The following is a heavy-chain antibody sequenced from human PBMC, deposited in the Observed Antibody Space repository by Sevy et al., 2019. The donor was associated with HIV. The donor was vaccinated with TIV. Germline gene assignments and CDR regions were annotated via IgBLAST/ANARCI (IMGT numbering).Heavy chain of an antibody. J-gene: IGHJ6*03. D-gene: IGHD2-21*01. Sequence: GESLKISCAASGFAFSDHYVDWVRQAPGKGLEWVGRIRNRPNRYTTEYAASVEGSFTISRDDSRHSLYLQMNSLKTEDSAVYYCVRGPNCGVGGCQQISPYCLDVWGKGATVTVSS. CDR1: GFAFSDHY. CDR2: IRNRPNRYTT. CDR3: VRGPNCGVGGCQQISPYCLDV. V-gene: IGHV3-72*01.